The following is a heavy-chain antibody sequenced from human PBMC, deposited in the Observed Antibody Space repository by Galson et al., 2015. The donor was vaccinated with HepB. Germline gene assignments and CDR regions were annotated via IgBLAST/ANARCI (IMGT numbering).Heavy chain of an antibody. Sequence: SLRLSCAASGFTFSDYYMSWIRQAPGKGLKWVSYISSSSSYTNYADSVKGRFTISRDNAKNSLYLQMNSLRAEDTAVYYCARVYCSGGSCYPSYWYFDLWGRGTLVTVSS. V-gene: IGHV3-11*06. CDR1: GFTFSDYY. D-gene: IGHD2-15*01. CDR2: ISSSSSYT. J-gene: IGHJ2*01. CDR3: ARVYCSGGSCYPSYWYFDL.